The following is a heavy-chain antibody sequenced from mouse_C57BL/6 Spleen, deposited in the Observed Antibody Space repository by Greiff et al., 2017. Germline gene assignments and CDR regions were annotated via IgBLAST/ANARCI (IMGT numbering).Heavy chain of an antibody. D-gene: IGHD1-1*01. V-gene: IGHV1-62-2*01. CDR1: GYTFTEYT. CDR3: ARHEESEDSSSVDWDMDD. J-gene: IGHJ1*03. CDR2: FYPGGGGI. Sequence: QVQLKQSGAELVKPGASVKLSCKASGYTFTEYTIHWVKQRSGQGLEWIGRFYPGGGGIKYNEKFKDKATLTADKSSSTVYMELSRLTSEDSAVXFGARHEESEDSSSVDWDMDDWGTGTTVTVSS.